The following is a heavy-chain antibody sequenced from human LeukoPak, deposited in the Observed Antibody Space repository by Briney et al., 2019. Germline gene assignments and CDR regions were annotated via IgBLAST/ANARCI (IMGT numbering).Heavy chain of an antibody. CDR3: ARVQYSSSWRYYFDY. CDR2: IIPIFGTA. D-gene: IGHD6-13*01. V-gene: IGHV1-69*13. CDR1: GGTFSSYA. Sequence: SVKVSCKASGGTFSSYAISWVRQAPGQGLEWMGGIIPIFGTANYAQKFQGRVTITADESTSTAYMELSSLRSEDTAVYYCARVQYSSSWRYYFDYWGQGTLVTVSS. J-gene: IGHJ4*02.